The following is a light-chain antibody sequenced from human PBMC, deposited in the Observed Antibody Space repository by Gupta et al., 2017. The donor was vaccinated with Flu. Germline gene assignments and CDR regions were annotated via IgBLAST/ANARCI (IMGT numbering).Light chain of an antibody. V-gene: IGKV1-39*01. J-gene: IGKJ1*01. CDR2: AAS. CDR3: QQRDSTPWT. CDR1: QSISSY. Sequence: DIQMTQSPSSLSASVGDRVTITCRASQSISSYLNWYQQKPGKAPKLLIYAASSLQSGVPSRFSGSGSGTDFTLTISILQPEDFATYYCQQRDSTPWTFGQGTXVELK.